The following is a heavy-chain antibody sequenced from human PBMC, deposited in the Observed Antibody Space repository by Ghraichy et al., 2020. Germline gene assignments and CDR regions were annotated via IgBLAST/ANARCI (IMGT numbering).Heavy chain of an antibody. D-gene: IGHD1-20*01. CDR1: GGTFSSYA. CDR2: IIPILGIA. CDR3: ARDSSGRNWNDLRFDP. J-gene: IGHJ5*02. Sequence: SVKVSCKASGGTFSSYAISWVRQAPGQGLEWMGRIIPILGIANYAQKFQGRVTIAADKSTSTAYMELSSLRSEDTAVYYCARDSSGRNWNDLRFDPWGQGTLVTVSS. V-gene: IGHV1-69*04.